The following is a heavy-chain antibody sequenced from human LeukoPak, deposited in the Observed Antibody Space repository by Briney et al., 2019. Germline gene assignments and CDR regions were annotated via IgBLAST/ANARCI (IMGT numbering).Heavy chain of an antibody. Sequence: GGSLRLSCAASGFSFSSFDMVWVRQAPGKGLEWVSSISTSSSYIYYADSVKGRFTISRDNAKKSVYLQMNSLRVEDTAVYYCARAYSERYGLGYYYMDVWGKGTTVTISS. CDR3: ARAYSERYGLGYYYMDV. D-gene: IGHD1-26*01. CDR1: GFSFSSFD. J-gene: IGHJ6*03. CDR2: ISTSSSYI. V-gene: IGHV3-21*01.